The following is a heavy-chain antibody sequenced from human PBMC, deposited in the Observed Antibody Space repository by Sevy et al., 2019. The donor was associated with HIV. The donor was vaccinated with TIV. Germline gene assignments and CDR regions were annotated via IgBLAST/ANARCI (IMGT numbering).Heavy chain of an antibody. CDR1: GYTFTSYD. Sequence: ASVKVSCKASGYTFTSYDINWVRQATGQGLEWMGWMNPNSGNTGYAQKFQGRVTMTRNTSISTAYMELCSLRSKDTAVYYCAGLYDFWSGYYTGDSHYGMDVWGQGTTVTVSS. J-gene: IGHJ6*02. CDR2: MNPNSGNT. V-gene: IGHV1-8*01. CDR3: AGLYDFWSGYYTGDSHYGMDV. D-gene: IGHD3-3*01.